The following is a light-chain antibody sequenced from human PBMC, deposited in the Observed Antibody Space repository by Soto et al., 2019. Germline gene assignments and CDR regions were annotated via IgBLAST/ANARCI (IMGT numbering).Light chain of an antibody. V-gene: IGKV4-1*01. Sequence: DIVMTQSPDSLAVSLGERATINCKSSQSVLYSSNNKNYLAWYQQKPGPPPKLLIYWASTRESGVPDRFSGSGYGTDFTLTISSLQDEDVAVYYCQQYYSTPPYTFGQGTKLEIK. CDR1: QSVLYSSNNKNY. J-gene: IGKJ2*01. CDR3: QQYYSTPPYT. CDR2: WAS.